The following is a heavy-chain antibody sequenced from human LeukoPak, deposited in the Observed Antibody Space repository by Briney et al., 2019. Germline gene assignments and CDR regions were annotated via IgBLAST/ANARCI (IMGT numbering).Heavy chain of an antibody. D-gene: IGHD6-13*01. CDR1: RGTFSSYA. CDR2: INPSGGSI. J-gene: IGHJ5*02. CDR3: ARDRIAAAGTYGGSFDP. Sequence: ASVKVSCKAPRGTFSSYAISWVRQAPGQGLGWMGIINPSGGSISYAQKFQGRVTPTPDTSTSTGCMELSSPRSEDTALYYCARDRIAAAGTYGGSFDPCGEGTLVTVSP. V-gene: IGHV1-46*01.